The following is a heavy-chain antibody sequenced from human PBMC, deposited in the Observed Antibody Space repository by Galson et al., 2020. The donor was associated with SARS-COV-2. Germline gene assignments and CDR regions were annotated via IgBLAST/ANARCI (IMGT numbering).Heavy chain of an antibody. CDR1: GGSVNSSSDY. CDR3: ARETGAVRNYYYYYGMDV. CDR2: VYISGRT. Sequence: SETLSLTCTVSGGSVNSSSDYWSWIRQPAGKGLEWIGRVYISGRTNYNPSLKSRVSISVDTFKNQLSLKLSSVTAAETAVYYCARETGAVRNYYYYYGMDVWGQGTTVTVSS. D-gene: IGHD1-26*01. V-gene: IGHV4-61*02. J-gene: IGHJ6*02.